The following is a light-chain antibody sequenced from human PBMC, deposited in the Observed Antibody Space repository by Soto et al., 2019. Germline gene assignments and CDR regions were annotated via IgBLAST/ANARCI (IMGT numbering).Light chain of an antibody. CDR2: AAS. Sequence: IQMTHSPSSLSASVADRVTITFRASQNINSHLNWYQQKPGKAPKLLIYAASSLQSGVPARFSGSGSGTDFTLTISSLQPEDFATYYCQQSYRTPLTFGGGTKVDIK. V-gene: IGKV1-39*01. CDR1: QNINSH. J-gene: IGKJ4*01. CDR3: QQSYRTPLT.